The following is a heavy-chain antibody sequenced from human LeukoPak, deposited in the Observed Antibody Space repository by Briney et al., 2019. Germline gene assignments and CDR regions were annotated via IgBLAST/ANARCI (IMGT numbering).Heavy chain of an antibody. CDR2: INPNSGGT. CDR1: GYTFTGYY. D-gene: IGHD3-16*02. V-gene: IGHV1-2*02. CDR3: ARASGPYDYVWGSYRPLGY. J-gene: IGHJ4*02. Sequence: GASVKVSCKASGYTFTGYYMHWVRQAPGQGLEWMGWINPNSGGTNYAQKFQGRVTMTRDTSISTAYMELSRLRSDDTAVYYCARASGPYDYVWGSYRPLGYWGQGTLVTVSS.